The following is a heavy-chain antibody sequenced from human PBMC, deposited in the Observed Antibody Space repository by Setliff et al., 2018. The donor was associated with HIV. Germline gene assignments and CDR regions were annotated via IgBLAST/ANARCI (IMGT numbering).Heavy chain of an antibody. CDR2: IYTGGRT. CDR3: ARDRMPMASWVPDK. CDR1: DDSISSNY. J-gene: IGHJ4*02. V-gene: IGHV4-4*07. Sequence: SETLSLTCTVSDDSISSNYWSWIRQSAGKGLEWVGRIYTGGRTNYNPSLKGRVTMSVDTSKNQFSLNLSSVTAADTAVYYCARDRMPMASWVPDKWGQGALVTVSS. D-gene: IGHD2-2*01.